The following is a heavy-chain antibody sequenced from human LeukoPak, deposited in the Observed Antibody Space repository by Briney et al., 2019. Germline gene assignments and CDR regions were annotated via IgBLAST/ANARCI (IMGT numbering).Heavy chain of an antibody. V-gene: IGHV3-74*01. CDR1: GFTLSSYT. CDR3: VRAQVGTPTDC. Sequence: GGSLRLSCAASGFTLSSYTMYWVRQAPGRGLVWVARFTSDGNSMTYADFVKGRFTVSRDIAKNTLYLQMNSLRAEDTAVYYCVRAQVGTPTDCWGQGTLVTVSS. CDR2: FTSDGNSM. J-gene: IGHJ4*02. D-gene: IGHD1-26*01.